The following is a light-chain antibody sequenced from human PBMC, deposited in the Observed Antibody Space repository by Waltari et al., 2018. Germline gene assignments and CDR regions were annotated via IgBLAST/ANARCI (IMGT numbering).Light chain of an antibody. J-gene: IGKJ1*01. Sequence: EIVLTQSPATLSVSPGERVTLSCRASQSVSSNLAWYQQKPGQAPRLIIYAASNRATGIPARFGGSGSGTEFTLTISSLQSEDFAVYYCQENNHWPPVWTFGQGTNVEIK. V-gene: IGKV3-15*01. CDR1: QSVSSN. CDR3: QENNHWPPVWT. CDR2: AAS.